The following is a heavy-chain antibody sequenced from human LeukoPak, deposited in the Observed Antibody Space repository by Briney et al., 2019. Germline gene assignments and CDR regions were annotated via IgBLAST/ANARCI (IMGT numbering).Heavy chain of an antibody. J-gene: IGHJ5*02. D-gene: IGHD2-2*02. Sequence: SVKVSCKASGGTFSSYAISWVRQAPGQGLEWMGGIIPVFGTSNYAQKFQGRVTITADESTRTAYMELSSLRSEDTAVYYCARVTGGRYCSTTSCYIRGWFDPWGQGTLVTVSS. CDR3: ARVTGGRYCSTTSCYIRGWFDP. CDR1: GGTFSSYA. V-gene: IGHV1-69*13. CDR2: IIPVFGTS.